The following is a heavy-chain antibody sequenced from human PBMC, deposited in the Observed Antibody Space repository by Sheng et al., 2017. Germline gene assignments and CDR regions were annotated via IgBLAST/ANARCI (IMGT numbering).Heavy chain of an antibody. D-gene: IGHD5-12*01. CDR2: IYTSGST. J-gene: IGHJ4*02. CDR3: ARDRAGYNGYYFDY. V-gene: IGHV4-61*02. Sequence: QVQLQESGPGLVKPSQTLSLTCTVSGGSISSGSDYWSWIRQPAGKALEWIGRIYTSGSTNYNPSLKSRVTISVDTSKNQFSLKLSSVTAADTAVYYCARDRAGYNGYYFDYWGQGTLVTVSS. CDR1: GGSISSGSDY.